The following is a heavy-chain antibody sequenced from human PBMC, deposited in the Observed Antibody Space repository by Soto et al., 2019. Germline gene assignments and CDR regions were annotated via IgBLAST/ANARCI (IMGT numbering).Heavy chain of an antibody. V-gene: IGHV5-10-1*01. CDR1: GYSFTSYW. CDR2: IDPSDSYT. D-gene: IGHD6-6*01. J-gene: IGHJ5*02. Sequence: GESLKISCKGSGYSFTSYWISWVRQMPGKGLEWMGRIDPSDSYTNYSPSFQGHVTISADKSISTAYLQWSSLKASDTAMYYCARTLPYSSSSGWFDPWGQGPLVTVSS. CDR3: ARTLPYSSSSGWFDP.